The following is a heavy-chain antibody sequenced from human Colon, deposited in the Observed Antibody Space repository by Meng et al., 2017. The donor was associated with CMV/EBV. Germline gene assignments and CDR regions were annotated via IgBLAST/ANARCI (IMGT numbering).Heavy chain of an antibody. V-gene: IGHV3-30*02. CDR2: IRYDGSNK. CDR1: GFPFSSYG. Sequence: GSPRLPFSASGFPFSSYGMHLVRQAPGKGLEWVAFIRYDGSNKYYADSAKGRFTISRDNSKNTLYLQMNSLRAEDTAVYYCAKDRSGSYSGADYWGQGTLVTVSS. CDR3: AKDRSGSYSGADY. J-gene: IGHJ4*02. D-gene: IGHD1-26*01.